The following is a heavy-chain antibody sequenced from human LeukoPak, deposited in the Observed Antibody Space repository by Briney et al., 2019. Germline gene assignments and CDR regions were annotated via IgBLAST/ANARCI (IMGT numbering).Heavy chain of an antibody. CDR2: IIPILGIA. V-gene: IGHV1-69*04. CDR3: ARGSPDEFGVVIPFDY. D-gene: IGHD3-3*01. Sequence: GASVKVSCKASGGTFSSYAISWVRQAPGQGLEWMGRIIPILGIANYAQKFQGRVTITADKSTSTAYMELSSLRSEDTAVYYCARGSPDEFGVVIPFDYWGQGTLVTVSS. J-gene: IGHJ4*02. CDR1: GGTFSSYA.